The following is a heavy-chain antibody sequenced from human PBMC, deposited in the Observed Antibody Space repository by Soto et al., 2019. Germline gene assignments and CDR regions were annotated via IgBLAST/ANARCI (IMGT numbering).Heavy chain of an antibody. D-gene: IGHD2-2*01. Sequence: QVHLEQSGVEVKKPGASVKVSCKASNYTFTYYGISWVRQAPGQGLEWMGWISAYSGYTNYAQNLQGRVFMTTDTSTNTAYLELRSLRSDDTAMYYCARDYCRSTKCSRYNYFDFLGQGTLITVSS. J-gene: IGHJ4*02. CDR1: NYTFTYYG. CDR3: ARDYCRSTKCSRYNYFDF. V-gene: IGHV1-18*04. CDR2: ISAYSGYT.